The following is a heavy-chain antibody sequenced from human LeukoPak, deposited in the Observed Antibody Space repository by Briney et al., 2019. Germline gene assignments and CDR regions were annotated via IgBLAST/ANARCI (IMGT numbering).Heavy chain of an antibody. J-gene: IGHJ4*02. CDR1: GFTFSSYA. CDR2: ISYDGSNK. Sequence: PGRSLRLSCAASGFTFSSYAMHWVRQAPGKGLEWVAVISYDGSNKYYADSVKGRFTISRDNSKNTLYLQMNSLRAGDTAVYYCAREAGRWSYGQFDYWGQGTLVTVSS. V-gene: IGHV3-30-3*01. D-gene: IGHD5-18*01. CDR3: AREAGRWSYGQFDY.